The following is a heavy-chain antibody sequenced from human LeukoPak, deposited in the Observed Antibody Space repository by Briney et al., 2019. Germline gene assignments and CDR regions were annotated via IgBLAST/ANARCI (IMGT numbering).Heavy chain of an antibody. CDR2: ISSSGSTI. CDR1: GFTFGDYY. Sequence: KTGESLRLSCAASGFTFGDYYMSWIRQAPGKGLEWVSYISSSGSTIYYADSVKGRFTISRDNAKNSLYLQMNSLRAEDTAVYYCARSPGYSSGWSGDYWGQGTLVTVSS. CDR3: ARSPGYSSGWSGDY. V-gene: IGHV3-11*04. J-gene: IGHJ4*02. D-gene: IGHD6-19*01.